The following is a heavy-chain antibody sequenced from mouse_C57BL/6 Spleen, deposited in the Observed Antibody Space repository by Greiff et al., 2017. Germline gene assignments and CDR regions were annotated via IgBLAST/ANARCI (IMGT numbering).Heavy chain of an antibody. CDR1: GYTFTSYW. Sequence: VQLQQPGAELVKPGASVKLSCKASGYTFTSYWMQWVKQRPGQGLEWIGEIDPSDSYTNYNQKFKGKATLTVETSSSTAYMQLSSLTSEDSAVYYCASSSLGFAYWGQGTLVTVAA. CDR2: IDPSDSYT. D-gene: IGHD1-1*01. CDR3: ASSSLGFAY. J-gene: IGHJ3*01. V-gene: IGHV1-50*01.